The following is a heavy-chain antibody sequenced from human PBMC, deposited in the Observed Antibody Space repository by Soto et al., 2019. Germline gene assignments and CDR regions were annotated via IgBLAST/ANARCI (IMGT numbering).Heavy chain of an antibody. J-gene: IGHJ6*02. CDR3: ARGANYGLWSGYYTSYYYYGMDV. Sequence: QVQLVQSGAEVKKPGSSVKVSCKASGGTFSSYAISWVRQAPGQGLEWMGGIIPIFGTANYAQKFQGRVTITADKSTSTAYMELSSLRSDDTAVYYCARGANYGLWSGYYTSYYYYGMDVWGQGTTVTVSS. D-gene: IGHD3-3*01. CDR1: GGTFSSYA. V-gene: IGHV1-69*06. CDR2: IIPIFGTA.